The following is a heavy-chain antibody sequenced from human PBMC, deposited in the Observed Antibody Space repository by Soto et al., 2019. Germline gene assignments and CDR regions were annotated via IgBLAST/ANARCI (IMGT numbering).Heavy chain of an antibody. J-gene: IGHJ6*02. V-gene: IGHV3-15*01. CDR2: IKGKSAGGTT. CDR1: GFTLSNAW. CDR3: WSQGFGVYADMDV. Sequence: EVQLVESGGGLVEPGGSLRLFCAASGFTLSNAWMTWVRQAPGKGLEWVGRIKGKSAGGTTDYGAPVKGRFTVSRDDSKNTLYLQMNSLKTEDTGVYYCWSQGFGVYADMDVWGQGTTVTVSS. D-gene: IGHD5-12*01.